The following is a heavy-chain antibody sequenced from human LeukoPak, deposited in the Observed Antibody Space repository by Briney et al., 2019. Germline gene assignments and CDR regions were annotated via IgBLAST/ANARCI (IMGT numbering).Heavy chain of an antibody. J-gene: IGHJ4*02. CDR3: ARGQGDSSAFDY. Sequence: ASVKVSCKASGGTFSSSAISWVRQAPGQGLEWMGRIIPMLGIANYAQNFQGRVSITADKSTGTAYMELSSLRSEDTAVYYCARGQGDSSAFDYWGQGTLVTVSS. V-gene: IGHV1-69*04. CDR1: GGTFSSSA. D-gene: IGHD3-22*01. CDR2: IIPMLGIA.